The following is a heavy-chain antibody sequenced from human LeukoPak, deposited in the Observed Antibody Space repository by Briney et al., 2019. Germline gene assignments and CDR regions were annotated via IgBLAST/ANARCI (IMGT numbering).Heavy chain of an antibody. V-gene: IGHV4-34*01. D-gene: IGHD1-26*01. Sequence: SETLSLTCAVYGDSLSKYYWTWLRQSPGMGLEWIGEINHRGSTNLTPSLKSRVTLSVDTSKHQFSLKLTSVTAADAAVYYCASSVGSTDYWGQGTLVTVSS. CDR1: GDSLSKYY. J-gene: IGHJ4*02. CDR3: ASSVGSTDY. CDR2: INHRGST.